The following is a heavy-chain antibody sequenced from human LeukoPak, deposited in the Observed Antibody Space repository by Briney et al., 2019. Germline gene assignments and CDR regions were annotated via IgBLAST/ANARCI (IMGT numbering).Heavy chain of an antibody. CDR2: IVYDGSSK. V-gene: IGHV3-30*04. D-gene: IGHD6-19*01. Sequence: GWSLRLSCEVSGFIFSTYAMQWVRRAPGKGLARVGVIVYDGSSKYYADSVKGRFTISRDNSRNTLYLQMNSLKSDDAAVYYCGRDVSAVAGTAWFDPWGQGTLVTVSS. J-gene: IGHJ5*02. CDR3: GRDVSAVAGTAWFDP. CDR1: GFIFSTYA.